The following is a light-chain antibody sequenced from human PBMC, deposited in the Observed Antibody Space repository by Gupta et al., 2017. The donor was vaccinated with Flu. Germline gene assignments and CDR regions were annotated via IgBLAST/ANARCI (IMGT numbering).Light chain of an antibody. CDR2: RNN. CDR3: AVWDDSLSGFYV. Sequence: QSVLPQPPSASGTPGQRVTISCSGTSSNIGSNYVYWYQQFPGTAPKLLIYRNNQRPSGVPDRFSGSKSGTSASLAISGLRSEDEADYYCAVWDDSLSGFYVFGTGTKVTVL. CDR1: SSNIGSNY. V-gene: IGLV1-47*01. J-gene: IGLJ1*01.